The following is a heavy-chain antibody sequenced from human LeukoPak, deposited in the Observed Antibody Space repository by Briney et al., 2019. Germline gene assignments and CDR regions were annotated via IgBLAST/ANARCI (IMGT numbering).Heavy chain of an antibody. CDR2: IYYSGST. D-gene: IGHD3-22*01. J-gene: IGHJ6*02. CDR3: ARFPYYYDSSGQYYYYGMDV. Sequence: SETLSLTCTVPGGSISSYYWSWIRQPPGKGLEWIGYIYYSGSTNYNPSLKSRVTISVDTSKNQFSLKLSSVTAADTAVYYCARFPYYYDSSGQYYYYGMDVWGQGTTVTVSS. CDR1: GGSISSYY. V-gene: IGHV4-59*01.